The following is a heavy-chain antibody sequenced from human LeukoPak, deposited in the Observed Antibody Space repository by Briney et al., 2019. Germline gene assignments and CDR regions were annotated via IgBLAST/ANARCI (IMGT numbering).Heavy chain of an antibody. CDR3: AKLTEMAAAPDY. Sequence: GGSLRLSCAASGFTFSSYAMSWVRQAPGKGLEWVSTIRDSGDRTYYADSVKGRFTISRDNSKNTLFLQMSSLRVQDTAIYYCAKLTEMAAAPDYWGQGTLVTVSS. D-gene: IGHD6-13*01. CDR1: GFTFSSYA. V-gene: IGHV3-23*01. CDR2: IRDSGDRT. J-gene: IGHJ4*02.